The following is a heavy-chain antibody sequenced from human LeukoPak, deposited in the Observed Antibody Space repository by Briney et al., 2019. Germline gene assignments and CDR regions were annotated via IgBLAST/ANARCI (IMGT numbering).Heavy chain of an antibody. Sequence: GASAKVSCKASGYSFTTYDINWVRQAPGQGLEWMGWMRPKKSDTGYARKFQDRVTLTWNISTDTAYMELNSLTAEDTAVYFCAGGPPEDTSSGYWGQGTLVTVSS. J-gene: IGHJ4*02. D-gene: IGHD3-22*01. CDR1: GYSFTTYD. CDR2: MRPKKSDT. CDR3: AGGPPEDTSSGY. V-gene: IGHV1-8*01.